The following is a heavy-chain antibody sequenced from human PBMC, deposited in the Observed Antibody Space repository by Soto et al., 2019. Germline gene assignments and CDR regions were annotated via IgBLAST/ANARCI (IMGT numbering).Heavy chain of an antibody. Sequence: TGGSLRLSCAASGFTFSSYAMSWVRQAPGKGLEWVSAISGSGGSTYYADSVKGRFTISRDNSKNTLYLQMNSLRAEDTAVYYCANQIYYYDSSGYSAPHYWGQGTLVTVSS. J-gene: IGHJ4*02. CDR2: ISGSGGST. CDR3: ANQIYYYDSSGYSAPHY. D-gene: IGHD3-22*01. V-gene: IGHV3-23*01. CDR1: GFTFSSYA.